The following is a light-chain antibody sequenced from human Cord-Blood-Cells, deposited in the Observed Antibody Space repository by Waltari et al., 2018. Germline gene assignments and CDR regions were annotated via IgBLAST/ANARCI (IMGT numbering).Light chain of an antibody. CDR2: EGS. CDR1: SSDVWSYNL. Sequence: QSALTQPASVSGSPGQSITISCTGTSSDVWSYNLVPWYQQHPGKAPKLMIYEGSKRPSGVSNRFSGSKSGNTASLTISGLQAEDEADYYCCSYAGSSTLVFGGGTKLTVL. V-gene: IGLV2-23*01. J-gene: IGLJ2*01. CDR3: CSYAGSSTLV.